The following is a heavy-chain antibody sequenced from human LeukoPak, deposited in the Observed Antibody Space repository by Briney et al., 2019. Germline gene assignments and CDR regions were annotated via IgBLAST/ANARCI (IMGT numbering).Heavy chain of an antibody. J-gene: IGHJ4*02. CDR1: GFTFSSYS. CDR3: ARDRIGATY. D-gene: IGHD1-26*01. CDR2: ISSSSSTI. V-gene: IGHV3-48*04. Sequence: GGSLRPSCAASGFTFSSYSMNWVRQAPGKGLEWVSYISSSSSTIYYADSVKGRFTISRDNAKNSLYLQMNSLRAEDTAVYYCARDRIGATYWGQGTLVTVSS.